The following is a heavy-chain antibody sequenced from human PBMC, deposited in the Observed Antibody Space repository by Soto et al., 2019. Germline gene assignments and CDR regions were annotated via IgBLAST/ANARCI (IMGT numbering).Heavy chain of an antibody. V-gene: IGHV1-69*01. CDR2: IIPVFGPA. CDR3: ARAGTGSYLNAFDV. J-gene: IGHJ3*01. D-gene: IGHD1-26*01. CDR1: GGTFSNYA. Sequence: QVQLVQSGAEVEKPGSSVKVSCKASGGTFSNYALSWVRQAPGQGLEWMGGIIPVFGPAHYAQKFQGRVTITADESTSTAYVEISRLRSEDTAVYYCARAGTGSYLNAFDVWGQGTMVTVSS.